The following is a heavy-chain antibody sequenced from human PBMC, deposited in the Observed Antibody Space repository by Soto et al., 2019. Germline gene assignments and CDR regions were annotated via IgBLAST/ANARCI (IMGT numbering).Heavy chain of an antibody. CDR2: ISAYNGNT. V-gene: IGHV1-18*01. Sequence: ASVKVSCKASGYTFTSYGISWVRQAPGQGLEWMGWISAYNGNTNYAQKLQGRVTMTTDTSTSTAYMELRSLRSDDTAVYYCAREASRHDFWRGQIINWFDRWGQGNMVTVSS. J-gene: IGHJ5*02. CDR3: AREASRHDFWRGQIINWFDR. CDR1: GYTFTSYG. D-gene: IGHD3-3*01.